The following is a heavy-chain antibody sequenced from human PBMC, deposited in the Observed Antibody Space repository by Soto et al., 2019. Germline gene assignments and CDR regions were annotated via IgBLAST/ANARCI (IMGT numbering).Heavy chain of an antibody. J-gene: IGHJ6*02. CDR1: GDSVSSNSAA. D-gene: IGHD6-6*01. CDR3: ARGRPAYYGMDV. V-gene: IGHV6-1*01. Sequence: SQTLSLTCAISGDSVSSNSAAWNWIRQSPSRGLEWLGRTYYRSKWYNDYAPSVESRITVNPDTSKNQFSLQLSSVTPEDTAVYYCARGRPAYYGMDVWGQGTTVTVSS. CDR2: TYYRSKWYN.